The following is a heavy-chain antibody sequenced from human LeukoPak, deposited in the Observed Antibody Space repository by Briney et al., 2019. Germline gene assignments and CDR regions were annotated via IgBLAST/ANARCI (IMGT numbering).Heavy chain of an antibody. J-gene: IGHJ3*02. V-gene: IGHV3-48*01. Sequence: GGSLRLSCAASGFTFSSYSMNWVRQAPGKGLEWVSYISSSSSTIYYADSVRGRFTISRDNAKDSLYLQMNSLRAEDTAVYYCAREGPNDAFDIWGQGTMVTVSS. CDR3: AREGPNDAFDI. CDR1: GFTFSSYS. CDR2: ISSSSSTI.